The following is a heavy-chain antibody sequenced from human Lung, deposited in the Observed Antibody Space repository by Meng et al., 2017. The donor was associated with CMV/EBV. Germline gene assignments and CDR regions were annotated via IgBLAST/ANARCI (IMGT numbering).Heavy chain of an antibody. Sequence: SVXVSXXASGGTFSSYAISWVRQAPGQGLEWMGGIIPILGIANYAQKFQGRVTITADKSTSTAYMELSSLRSEDTAVYYCARFRVGGYSTDYWGQGRLVTVSS. V-gene: IGHV1-69*10. CDR3: ARFRVGGYSTDY. CDR2: IIPILGIA. CDR1: GGTFSSYA. J-gene: IGHJ4*02. D-gene: IGHD3-22*01.